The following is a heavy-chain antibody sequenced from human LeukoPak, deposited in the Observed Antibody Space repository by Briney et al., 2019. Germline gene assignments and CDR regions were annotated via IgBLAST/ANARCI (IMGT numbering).Heavy chain of an antibody. Sequence: GGSLRLSCAASGFTFSSYSMNWVRQAPGKGLEWGSYISSSSSTIYYADSVKGRFTISRDNAKNSLYLQMNSLGAEDTAVYYCARDQYSYSNDYWGQGTLVTVSS. CDR2: ISSSSSTI. CDR3: ARDQYSYSNDY. V-gene: IGHV3-48*04. D-gene: IGHD5-18*01. J-gene: IGHJ4*02. CDR1: GFTFSSYS.